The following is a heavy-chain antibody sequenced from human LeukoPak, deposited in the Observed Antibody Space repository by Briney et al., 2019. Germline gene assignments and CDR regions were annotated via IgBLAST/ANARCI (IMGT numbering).Heavy chain of an antibody. CDR1: GYTFTSYG. CDR2: ISAYNGNT. Sequence: ASVKVSCKASGYTFTSYGISWVRQAPGQGLEWMGWISAYNGNTNYAQKLQGRVTMTTDTSTSTAYMELRSLRSDDTAVYYCARDTGGMITFGGVIVIPAFDYWGQGTLVTVSS. D-gene: IGHD3-16*02. CDR3: ARDTGGMITFGGVIVIPAFDY. J-gene: IGHJ4*02. V-gene: IGHV1-18*01.